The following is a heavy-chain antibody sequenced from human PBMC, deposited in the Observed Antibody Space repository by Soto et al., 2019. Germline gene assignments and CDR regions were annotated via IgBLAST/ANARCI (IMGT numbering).Heavy chain of an antibody. CDR1: GYTFTSYD. V-gene: IGHV1-8*01. J-gene: IGHJ6*03. D-gene: IGHD3-3*01. CDR3: ARGEYYDFWSGYLSYYYYYMDV. Sequence: QVQLVQSGAEVKKPGASVKVSCKASGYTFTSYDINWVRQATGQGLEWMGWMNPNRGNTGYAQKFQGRVTMTRTTSISTAYMELSSLRSEDTAVYYCARGEYYDFWSGYLSYYYYYMDVWGKGTTVTVSS. CDR2: MNPNRGNT.